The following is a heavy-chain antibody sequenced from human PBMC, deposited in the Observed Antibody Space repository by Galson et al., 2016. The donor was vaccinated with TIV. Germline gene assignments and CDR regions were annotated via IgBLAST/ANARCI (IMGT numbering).Heavy chain of an antibody. V-gene: IGHV5-51*01. J-gene: IGHJ4*02. CDR3: ATLSSGWPNYFDN. CDR1: GYRFSDYW. D-gene: IGHD6-19*01. CDR2: IYPGASDT. Sequence: QSGAEVKKPGESLKISCRGSGYRFSDYWIGWVRQTPEEGLEWMGVIYPGASDTKYSPSFQGQVTISADKSINTASLQWNRLTASDTAIYFCATLSSGWPNYFDNWGQGTQVIVSS.